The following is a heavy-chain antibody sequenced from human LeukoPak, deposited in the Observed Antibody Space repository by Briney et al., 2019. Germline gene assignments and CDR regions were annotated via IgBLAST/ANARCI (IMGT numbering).Heavy chain of an antibody. J-gene: IGHJ6*02. CDR2: VNRDGSET. Sequence: PGGSLRLSCAASGFALSSHWMTWVRQSPGRGPEWVANVNRDGSETYYLDSVKGRFTISKDNAKNSLYLQMNSLRAEDTALYHCARNNGMDVWGQGTTVIVPS. CDR1: GFALSSHW. V-gene: IGHV3-7*03. CDR3: ARNNGMDV.